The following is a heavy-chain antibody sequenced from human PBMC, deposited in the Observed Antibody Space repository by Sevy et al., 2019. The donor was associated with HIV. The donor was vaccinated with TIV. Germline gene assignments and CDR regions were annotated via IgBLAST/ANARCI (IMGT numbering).Heavy chain of an antibody. Sequence: ASVKVSCKASGYTLSTSGITWVRQAPGQGLEWVGWSNPNHDPDYAQSLQGRLTMTTDTSTSTAYMELRSLTSGDTAVYYCARVNYDFSSGYDVANWFDPWGQGTLVTVSS. CDR1: GYTLSTSG. J-gene: IGHJ5*02. D-gene: IGHD3-3*01. V-gene: IGHV1-18*01. CDR3: ARVNYDFSSGYDVANWFDP. CDR2: SNPNHDP.